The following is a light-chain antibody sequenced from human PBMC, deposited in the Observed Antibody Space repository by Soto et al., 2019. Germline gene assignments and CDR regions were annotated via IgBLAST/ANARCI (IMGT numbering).Light chain of an antibody. Sequence: EIVLTQSPVTLSLSAGERATLSCRASQSVSSYLAWYQQKPGQAPRLLIYDASNRATGIPARFSGSGSGTDFTLTISSREPEDFAVYYCQHRSNWPLTFGGGTKVEIK. CDR3: QHRSNWPLT. CDR2: DAS. V-gene: IGKV3-11*01. CDR1: QSVSSY. J-gene: IGKJ4*01.